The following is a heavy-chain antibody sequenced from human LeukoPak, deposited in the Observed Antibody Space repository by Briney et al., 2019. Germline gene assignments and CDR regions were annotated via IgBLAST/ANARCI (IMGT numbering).Heavy chain of an antibody. Sequence: PGGSLRLSCAASGFTFSSYAMSWVRQAPGKGLEWVSAISGSGGSTYYADSVKGRFTISRDNSKNTLYLQMNSLRAEDTAVYYCAKDKAGYSSGWYGNWGQGTLVTVSS. V-gene: IGHV3-23*01. D-gene: IGHD6-19*01. CDR2: ISGSGGST. CDR1: GFTFSSYA. CDR3: AKDKAGYSSGWYGN. J-gene: IGHJ4*02.